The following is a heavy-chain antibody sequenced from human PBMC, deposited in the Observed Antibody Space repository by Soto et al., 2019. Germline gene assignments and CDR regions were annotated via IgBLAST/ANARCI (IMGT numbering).Heavy chain of an antibody. J-gene: IGHJ4*02. CDR1: GYNLSDLP. V-gene: IGHV1-24*01. Sequence: AASVKVSCKVSGYNLSDLPIHWVRQAPGKGLEWMGSFDPEDGERLYAQRLQGRVTMSEDTSTDTAYMELSSLRPEDTAMYYCITVKFWGQGTQVTVSS. CDR3: ITVKF. CDR2: FDPEDGER.